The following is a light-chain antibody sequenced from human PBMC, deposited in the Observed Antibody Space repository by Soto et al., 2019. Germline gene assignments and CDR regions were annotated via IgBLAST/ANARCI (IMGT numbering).Light chain of an antibody. CDR3: QQRSNWPQLT. V-gene: IGKV3-11*01. Sequence: EIVLTQSPATLSLSPGERATLSCRASQSVSSYFAWYQQKPGQAPRLLIYDASNRATSIPARFSGSGSGTDFPLPISSLEPEDFAVYYCQQRSNWPQLTFGGGNKVEI. CDR1: QSVSSY. J-gene: IGKJ4*01. CDR2: DAS.